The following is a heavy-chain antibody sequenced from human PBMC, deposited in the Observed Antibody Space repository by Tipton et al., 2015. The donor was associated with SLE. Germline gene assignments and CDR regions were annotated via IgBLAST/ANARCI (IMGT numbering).Heavy chain of an antibody. V-gene: IGHV4-39*01. CDR3: ARLQEVTLYSGDSGAFDI. D-gene: IGHD3-16*01. J-gene: IGHJ3*02. Sequence: TLSLTCTVSGGSVSSSSHFWGWIRQPPGKGLEWIGSIYYRGTTYYNPSLKSRVSISVDTTKNQFSLKLSSVTAADTAVYYCARLQEVTLYSGDSGAFDIWGQGTVVTVSS. CDR1: GGSVSSSSHF. CDR2: IYYRGTT.